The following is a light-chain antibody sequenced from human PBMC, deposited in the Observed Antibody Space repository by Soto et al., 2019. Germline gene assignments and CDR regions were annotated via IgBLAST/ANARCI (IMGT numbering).Light chain of an antibody. Sequence: DIHMTQSPSSLSASVGDRVSITCRASHSIGNYLNWYQQKPGKAPKLLIYAASRLQPGVPSRFSGSGSGTDFTLTITTLQPEDFATYFCQQSNIMATFGQGTRLENK. V-gene: IGKV1-39*01. CDR3: QQSNIMAT. J-gene: IGKJ5*01. CDR2: AAS. CDR1: HSIGNY.